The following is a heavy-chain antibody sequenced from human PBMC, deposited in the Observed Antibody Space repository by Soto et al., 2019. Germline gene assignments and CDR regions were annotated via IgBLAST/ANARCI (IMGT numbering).Heavy chain of an antibody. J-gene: IGHJ6*02. CDR2: IYYSGST. CDR1: GGSISSYY. Sequence: QVQLQESGPGLVKPSETLSLTCTVSGGSISSYYWSWIRQPPGKGLEWIGYIYYSGSTNYNPSLKSRVTISVDTSKNQFSLKLSSVTAADTAVYYCARDLGNTAMTYYYYYGMGVWGQGTTVTVSS. V-gene: IGHV4-59*01. D-gene: IGHD5-18*01. CDR3: ARDLGNTAMTYYYYYGMGV.